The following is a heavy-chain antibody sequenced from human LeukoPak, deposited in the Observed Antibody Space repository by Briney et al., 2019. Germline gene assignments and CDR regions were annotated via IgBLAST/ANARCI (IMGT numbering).Heavy chain of an antibody. CDR1: GFTLSSYE. D-gene: IGHD2-2*01. CDR3: ARDKGSTSLDYFDY. V-gene: IGHV3-48*03. J-gene: IGHJ4*02. Sequence: GGSLRLSCAASGFTLSSYEMNWVRQAPGKGLEWVSYISSSGSTIYYADSVKGRFTISRDNAKNSLYLQMNSLRAEDTAVYYCARDKGSTSLDYFDYWGQGTLVTVSS. CDR2: ISSSGSTI.